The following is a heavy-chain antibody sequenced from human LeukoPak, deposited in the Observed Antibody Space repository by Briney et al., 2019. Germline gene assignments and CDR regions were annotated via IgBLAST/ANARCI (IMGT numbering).Heavy chain of an antibody. V-gene: IGHV4-39*07. J-gene: IGHJ4*02. CDR2: INFSGAT. CDR3: AKSGRQRYDSSRQNWKKRRRVGSYYFDY. Sequence: SETLSLTCTVSGDSITSNSYYWGWIRQSPGKGLEWIGIINFSGATYYNASLKSRLTISVDMSKNQFSLDLTSITVADTAVYYCAKSGRQRYDSSRQNWKKRRRVGSYYFDYRPQGIVVIV. CDR1: GDSITSNSYY. D-gene: IGHD3-22*01.